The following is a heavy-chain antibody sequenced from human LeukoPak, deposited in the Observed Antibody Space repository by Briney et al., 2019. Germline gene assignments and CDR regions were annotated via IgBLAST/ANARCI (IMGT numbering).Heavy chain of an antibody. CDR1: GGSISSYY. V-gene: IGHV4-59*12. J-gene: IGHJ3*02. Sequence: PSETLSLTCTVSGGSISSYYWSWIRQPPGKGLEWIGCIYYSGSTNYNPSFKSRVTISVDTSKNQFSLKLSSVTAADTAVYYCARLKVWGPNAFDIWGQGTMVTVSS. CDR2: IYYSGST. CDR3: ARLKVWGPNAFDI. D-gene: IGHD1-26*01.